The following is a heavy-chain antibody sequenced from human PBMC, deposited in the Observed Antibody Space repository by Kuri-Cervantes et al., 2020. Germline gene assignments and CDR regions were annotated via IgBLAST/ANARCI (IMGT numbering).Heavy chain of an antibody. J-gene: IGHJ6*02. Sequence: ASVKVSCKVSGYTLTELSMHWVRQAPGKGLEWMGGFDPEDGETIYAQKFQGRVTMTEDTSTDTAYMELSSLRSEDTAVYYCARDSSTVTTPDVWGQGTTVTVSS. CDR3: ARDSSTVTTPDV. D-gene: IGHD4-17*01. CDR2: FDPEDGET. V-gene: IGHV1-24*01. CDR1: GYTLTELS.